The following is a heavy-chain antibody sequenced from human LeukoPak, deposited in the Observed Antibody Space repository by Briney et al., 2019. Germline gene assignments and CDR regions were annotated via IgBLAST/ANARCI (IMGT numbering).Heavy chain of an antibody. D-gene: IGHD3-22*01. J-gene: IGHJ4*02. CDR1: GGSISSGGYS. CDR2: IYHSGST. V-gene: IGHV4-30-2*01. Sequence: PSQTLSLTCAVSGGSISSGGYSWSLIRQPPGKGLEWIGYIYHSGSTYYNPSLKSRVTISVDRSKNQFSLKLSSVTAADTAVYYCARGPTYYYDSSGYDYWGQGTLVTVSS. CDR3: ARGPTYYYDSSGYDY.